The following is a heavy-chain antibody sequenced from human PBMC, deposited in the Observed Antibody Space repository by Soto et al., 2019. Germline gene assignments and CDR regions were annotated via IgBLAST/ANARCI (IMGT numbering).Heavy chain of an antibody. CDR1: GDSVGNGPYY. J-gene: IGHJ6*02. Sequence: QVRLQESGPGLVKPSETLSLSCLVSGDSVGNGPYYWSWIRQSPGEGLEWIAYIYYSGSTNDNPSLERRVNISIDMSKNQFFLELRSVTAADAAVYFCARVGSSCHSGGCYYYYGLGVWGQGTTVAISS. D-gene: IGHD1-26*01. V-gene: IGHV4-61*01. CDR2: IYYSGST. CDR3: ARVGSSCHSGGCYYYYGLGV.